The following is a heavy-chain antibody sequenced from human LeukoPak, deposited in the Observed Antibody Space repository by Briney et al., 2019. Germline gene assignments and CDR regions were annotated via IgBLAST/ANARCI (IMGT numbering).Heavy chain of an antibody. CDR2: SYFRSKLYN. J-gene: IGHJ6*02. CDR3: AKGYYGMDV. CDR1: GDIFSINSAA. Sequence: SQTLSLTCALSGDIFSINSAAWSSVRQSPSRGLDWLGRSYFRSKLYNDYAVSVQSRITIKADTSKNQFALQLNSVTPEDTAVYYCAKGYYGMDVWGQGTTVTVSS. V-gene: IGHV6-1*01.